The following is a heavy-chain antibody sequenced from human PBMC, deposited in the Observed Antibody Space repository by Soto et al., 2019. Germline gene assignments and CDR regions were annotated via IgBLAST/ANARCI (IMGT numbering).Heavy chain of an antibody. D-gene: IGHD2-8*01. V-gene: IGHV1-18*04. CDR1: GYTFTSYG. J-gene: IGHJ6*02. Sequence: ASVKVSCKASGYTFTSYGISWVRQAPGQGLEWMGWISAYNGNTNYAQKLQGRVTMTTDTSTSTAYMELRSLRSDDTAVYYCARVTQLMAYAKGNYYYYGMDVWGQGTTVTVSS. CDR2: ISAYNGNT. CDR3: ARVTQLMAYAKGNYYYYGMDV.